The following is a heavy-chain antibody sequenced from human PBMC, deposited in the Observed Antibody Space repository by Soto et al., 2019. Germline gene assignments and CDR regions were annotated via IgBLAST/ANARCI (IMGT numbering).Heavy chain of an antibody. CDR1: SGSISTANW. CDR3: ARRGGGVVLTATTPFDY. V-gene: IGHV4-4*02. Sequence: SETLSLTCTVSSGSISTANWWSWVRQPPGRGLEWIGEIYHSGSTNYNLSLKSRVTLSVDKSKNQFSLRLSSVTAADTAMYYCARRGGGVVLTATTPFDYWGQGTLVTVSS. D-gene: IGHD2-21*02. J-gene: IGHJ4*02. CDR2: IYHSGST.